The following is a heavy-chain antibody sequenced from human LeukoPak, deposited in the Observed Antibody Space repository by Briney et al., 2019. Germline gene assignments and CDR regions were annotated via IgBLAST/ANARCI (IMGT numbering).Heavy chain of an antibody. D-gene: IGHD3-22*01. CDR2: ISGSGGST. CDR3: AKDLTMIVVVTFFDY. V-gene: IGHV3-23*01. Sequence: GGSLRLSCATSGFTFSSYAMSWVRQAPGKGLEWVSAISGSGGSTYYADSVKGRFTISRDNSKNTLYLQMNSLRAEDTAVYYCAKDLTMIVVVTFFDYWGQGTLVTVSS. CDR1: GFTFSSYA. J-gene: IGHJ4*02.